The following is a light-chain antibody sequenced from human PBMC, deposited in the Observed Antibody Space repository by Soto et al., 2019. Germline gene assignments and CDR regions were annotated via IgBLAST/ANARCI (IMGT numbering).Light chain of an antibody. Sequence: QSVLTQPPSASGTPGQRVTIACSGSSSNIGSTTVKWYQQLPGTAPKLLIYNNNQRPSGVPDRFSGSKSGTSACRDISGLQSEEESDYYCAAWDDSLNGVVFGGGTTLTVL. CDR2: NNN. CDR1: SSNIGSTT. V-gene: IGLV1-44*01. J-gene: IGLJ3*02. CDR3: AAWDDSLNGVV.